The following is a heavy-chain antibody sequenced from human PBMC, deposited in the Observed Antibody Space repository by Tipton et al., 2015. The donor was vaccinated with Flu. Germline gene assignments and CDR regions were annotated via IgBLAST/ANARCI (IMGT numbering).Heavy chain of an antibody. CDR3: ARTYGDYSCPFDS. J-gene: IGHJ5*01. D-gene: IGHD4-17*01. V-gene: IGHV3-53*01. CDR2: IYNDGRP. Sequence: SLRLSCAVSGFAVSNNYMTWVRQAPGKGLEWVSVIYNDGRPYYADSLKGRFTISRDNSKNTLYLQMNSLRDEDTAVYYCARTYGDYSCPFDSGGQGTLVTGSS. CDR1: GFAVSNNY.